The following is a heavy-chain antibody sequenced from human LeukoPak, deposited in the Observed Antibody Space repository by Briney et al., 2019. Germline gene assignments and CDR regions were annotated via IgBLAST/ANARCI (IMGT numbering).Heavy chain of an antibody. CDR2: IRVGGEV. V-gene: IGHV3-23*01. Sequence: GGSLRLSCAASGFTFSDYAMNWVRQAPGKGLEWVSGIRVGGEVYYADSVKGRFTISRDNSENMLYLQMSGLRAEDTAVYHCAKGTGDTGYYFDYWGQGTLVTVSS. CDR1: GFTFSDYA. CDR3: AKGTGDTGYYFDY. J-gene: IGHJ4*02. D-gene: IGHD7-27*01.